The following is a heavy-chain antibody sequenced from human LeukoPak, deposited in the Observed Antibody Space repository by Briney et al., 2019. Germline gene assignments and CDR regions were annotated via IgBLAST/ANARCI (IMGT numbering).Heavy chain of an antibody. D-gene: IGHD3-3*01. V-gene: IGHV3-53*04. CDR1: GFTVSSNY. CDR3: ARYYDFWSGYENYYYGMDV. CDR2: IYSGGST. J-gene: IGHJ6*02. Sequence: PGGSLRLSCADSGFTVSSNYMRWVRQAPGKGLEWVSVIYSGGSTYYADSVKGRFTISRHNSKNTLYLQMNSLRAEDTAVYYCARYYDFWSGYENYYYGMDVWGQGTTVTVSS.